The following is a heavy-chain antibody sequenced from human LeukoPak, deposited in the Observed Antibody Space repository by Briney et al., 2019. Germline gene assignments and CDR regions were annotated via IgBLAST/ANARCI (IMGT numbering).Heavy chain of an antibody. D-gene: IGHD2-2*01. CDR3: ARVTPAALAYYGMDV. CDR1: GGSISSYY. CDR2: IYYSGST. J-gene: IGHJ6*02. Sequence: SETLSLTCTVSGGSISSYYWSWIRQPPGKGLEWIGYIYYSGSTNYNPSLKCRVTISVDTSKNQFSLKLSSVTAADTAVYYCARVTPAALAYYGMDVWGQGTTVTVSS. V-gene: IGHV4-59*01.